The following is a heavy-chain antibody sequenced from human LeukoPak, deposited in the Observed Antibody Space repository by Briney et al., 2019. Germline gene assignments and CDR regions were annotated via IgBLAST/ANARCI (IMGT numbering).Heavy chain of an antibody. Sequence: SETLSLTCAVSGYSISSGYYWGWIRQPPGKGLEWIGTIYHSGSTYYNPSLKSRVTISVDTSKNQFSLKLSSVTAADTAVYYCARLLFGVLSWFDPWGQGTLATVSS. D-gene: IGHD3-3*01. V-gene: IGHV4-38-2*01. CDR2: IYHSGST. CDR1: GYSISSGYY. CDR3: ARLLFGVLSWFDP. J-gene: IGHJ5*02.